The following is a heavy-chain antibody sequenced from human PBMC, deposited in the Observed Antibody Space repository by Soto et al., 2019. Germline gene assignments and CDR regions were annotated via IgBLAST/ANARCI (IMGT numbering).Heavy chain of an antibody. CDR1: GFTFSSYA. Sequence: EVQLLESGGGLVQPGGSLRLSCAASGFTFSSYAMSWVRQAPGKGLEWVSAISGSGGSTYFVDSVKGRFTISRDNSKNTLYLQMNSLRAEDTAVYYCAKGTYSGSYYRDYWGQGTLVTVSS. CDR2: ISGSGGST. CDR3: AKGTYSGSYYRDY. D-gene: IGHD1-26*01. J-gene: IGHJ4*02. V-gene: IGHV3-23*01.